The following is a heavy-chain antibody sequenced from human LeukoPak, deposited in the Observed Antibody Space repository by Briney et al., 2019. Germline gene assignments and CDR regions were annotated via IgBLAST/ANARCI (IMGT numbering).Heavy chain of an antibody. CDR1: GYPINSAYY. CDR2: IYHSGST. V-gene: IGHV4-38-2*01. J-gene: IGHJ3*02. D-gene: IGHD4-11*01. CDR3: ARNMTTIRGGGFDI. Sequence: SETLSLTCAVSGYPINSAYYWGWIRQPPGKGLEWIGSIYHSGSTYYNPSLKSQVSISVDTSKNQFSLKLNSVTAADTAVYYCARNMTTIRGGGFDIWGQGTMVTVSS.